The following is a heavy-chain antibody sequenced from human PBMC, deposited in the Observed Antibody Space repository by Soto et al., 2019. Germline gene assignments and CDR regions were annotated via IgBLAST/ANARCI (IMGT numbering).Heavy chain of an antibody. CDR1: GGSISSGGYY. D-gene: IGHD3-3*01. CDR3: ARSYYDFWSGSTPGYYYYYYMDV. J-gene: IGHJ6*03. CDR2: IYYSGST. Sequence: SETLSLTCTVSGGSISSGGYYWSWIRQHPGKGLEWIGYIYYSGSTYYNPSLKSRVTISVDTSKNQFSLKLSSVTAADTAVYYCARSYYDFWSGSTPGYYYYYYMDVWGKGTTVTVSS. V-gene: IGHV4-31*03.